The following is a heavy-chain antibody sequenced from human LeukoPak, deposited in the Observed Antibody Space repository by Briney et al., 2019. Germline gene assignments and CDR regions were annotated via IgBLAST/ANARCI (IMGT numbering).Heavy chain of an antibody. J-gene: IGHJ4*02. Sequence: PGGSLRLSCSASGFTLSSYWMHWVRQAPGKGLVWVSRINTDGSSTNYADSVKGRFTVSRDNAKNTLYLQMNSLRSEDTAVYYCAGVATIPFFDYWGQGTLVTVSS. D-gene: IGHD5-12*01. CDR1: GFTLSSYW. CDR2: INTDGSST. CDR3: AGVATIPFFDY. V-gene: IGHV3-74*01.